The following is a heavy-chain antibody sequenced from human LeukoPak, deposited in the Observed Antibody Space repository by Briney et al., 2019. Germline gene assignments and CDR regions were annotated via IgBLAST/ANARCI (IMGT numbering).Heavy chain of an antibody. CDR3: AGLVGRYSSGLYYYYFDY. D-gene: IGHD3-22*01. CDR2: MYLSGTT. CDR1: GDSINSLDL. Sequence: PSETLSLTCTVSGDSINSLDLWSWVRQPPGKGLEWIGEMYLSGTTHSNPSVKSRVTISIDKSRNQFFLNLSSVTAADTAVYYCAGLVGRYSSGLYYYYFDYWGQGTLVTVSS. J-gene: IGHJ4*02. V-gene: IGHV4-4*02.